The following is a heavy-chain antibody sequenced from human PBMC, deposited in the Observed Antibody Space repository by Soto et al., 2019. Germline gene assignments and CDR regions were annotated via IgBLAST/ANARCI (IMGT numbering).Heavy chain of an antibody. D-gene: IGHD3-16*01. V-gene: IGHV1-8*01. Sequence: ASVKVSCKASGYTFTSYDINWVRQATGQGLEWMGWMNPNSGNTGYAQKLQCRVTMTRTTSVSTAYMELSSQRSEDTAVYYCARAWGAPNGMDVWGQGTTVTVSS. CDR2: MNPNSGNT. J-gene: IGHJ6*02. CDR3: ARAWGAPNGMDV. CDR1: GYTFTSYD.